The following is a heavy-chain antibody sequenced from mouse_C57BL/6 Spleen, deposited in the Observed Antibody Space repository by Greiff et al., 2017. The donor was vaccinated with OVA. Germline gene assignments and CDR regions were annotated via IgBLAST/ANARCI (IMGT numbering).Heavy chain of an antibody. V-gene: IGHV1-54*01. Sequence: QVQLKQSGAELVRPGTSVKVSCKASGYAFTNYLIEWVKQRPGQGLEWIGVINPGSGGTNYNEKFKGKATLTADKSSSTAYMQLSSLTSEDSAVYFCARGTTVVAPFDYWGQGTTLTVSS. CDR1: GYAFTNYL. D-gene: IGHD1-1*01. CDR3: ARGTTVVAPFDY. J-gene: IGHJ2*01. CDR2: INPGSGGT.